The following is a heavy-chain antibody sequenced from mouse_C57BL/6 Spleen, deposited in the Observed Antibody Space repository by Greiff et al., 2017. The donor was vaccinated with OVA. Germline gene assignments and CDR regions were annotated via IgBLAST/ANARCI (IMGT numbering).Heavy chain of an antibody. CDR1: GYSFTGYF. D-gene: IGHD1-1*01. CDR2: INPYNGDT. V-gene: IGHV1-20*01. Sequence: VQLQESGPELVKPGASVKISCKASGYSFTGYFMNWVMQSHGKSLEWIGRINPYNGDTFYNQKFKGKATLTVDKSSSTAHMELRSLTSEDSAVYYCARENYYGSSYATDYWGQGTSVTVSS. J-gene: IGHJ4*01. CDR3: ARENYYGSSYATDY.